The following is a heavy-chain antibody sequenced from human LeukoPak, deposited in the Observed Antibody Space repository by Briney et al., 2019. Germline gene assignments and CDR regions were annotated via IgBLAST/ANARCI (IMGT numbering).Heavy chain of an antibody. Sequence: PGGSLRLSCTASGFSFGDYAMNWVRQAPGKGLEWVGCIRSRAYCGTREYAASVEGRFTISRDDSKSIAYLQMNSLKAEDTAVYYCTRDLSFEGVDALDIWGQGTMATVSS. CDR3: TRDLSFEGVDALDI. V-gene: IGHV3-49*04. CDR1: GFSFGDYA. D-gene: IGHD3/OR15-3a*01. J-gene: IGHJ3*02. CDR2: IRSRAYCGTR.